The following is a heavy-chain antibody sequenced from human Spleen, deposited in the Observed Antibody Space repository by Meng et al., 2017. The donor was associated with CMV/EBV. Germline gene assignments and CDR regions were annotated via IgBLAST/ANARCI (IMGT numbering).Heavy chain of an antibody. CDR2: ISSSGSTI. D-gene: IGHD6-19*01. CDR1: GFTFSDYY. Sequence: GESLKISCAASGFTFSDYYMSWIRQAPGKGLEWVSYISSSGSTIYYADSVKGRFTISRDNAKNSLYLQMNSLRAEDTAVYYCAKENGRLAATYYYYGMDVWGQGTTVTVSS. J-gene: IGHJ6*02. CDR3: AKENGRLAATYYYYGMDV. V-gene: IGHV3-11*04.